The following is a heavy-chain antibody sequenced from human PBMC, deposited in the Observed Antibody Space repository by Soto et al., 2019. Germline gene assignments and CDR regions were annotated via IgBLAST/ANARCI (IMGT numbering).Heavy chain of an antibody. CDR2: ISYDGSNK. J-gene: IGHJ4*02. V-gene: IGHV3-30*18. Sequence: QVQLVESGGVVVQPGRSLRLSCAASGFTFSSYGMHWVRQAPGKGLEWVAVISYDGSNKYYADSVKGRFTISRDNSKNTLYMQLNSLRAEDTAVYYCAKETYAGPLAYWGQGTLVTVSS. CDR1: GFTFSSYG. CDR3: AKETYAGPLAY.